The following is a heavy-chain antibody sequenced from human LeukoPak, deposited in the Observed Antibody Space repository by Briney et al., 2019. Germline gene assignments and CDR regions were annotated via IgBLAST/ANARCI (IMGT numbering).Heavy chain of an antibody. V-gene: IGHV1-18*01. CDR2: TSAYNGNT. J-gene: IGHJ4*02. D-gene: IGHD6-6*01. CDR3: ARAENPQGQLVPDFDY. Sequence: ASVKVSCKASGYTFTSYGISWVRQAPGQGLEWMGWTSAYNGNTNYAQKLQGRVTMTTDTSTSTAYMELRSLRSDDTAVYYCARAENPQGQLVPDFDYWGQGTLVTVSS. CDR1: GYTFTSYG.